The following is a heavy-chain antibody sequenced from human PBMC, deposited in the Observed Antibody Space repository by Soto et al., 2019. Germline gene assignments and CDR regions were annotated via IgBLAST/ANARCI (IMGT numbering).Heavy chain of an antibody. CDR2: ISAYNGNT. CDR3: ARGSTMVRGVIWGSGYYYYYGMDV. Sequence: ASVKVSCKASGYTFTSYGIRWVRQAPGQGLEWMGWISAYNGNTNYAQKLQGRVTMTTDTSTSTAYMELRSLRSDDTAVYYCARGSTMVRGVIWGSGYYYYYGMDVWGQGTTVTVSS. V-gene: IGHV1-18*04. CDR1: GYTFTSYG. D-gene: IGHD3-10*01. J-gene: IGHJ6*02.